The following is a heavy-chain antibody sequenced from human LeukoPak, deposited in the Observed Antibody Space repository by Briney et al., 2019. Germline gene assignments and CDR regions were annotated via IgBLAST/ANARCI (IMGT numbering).Heavy chain of an antibody. Sequence: GSSVKVSCKASRGTFSSYAISWVRQAPGQGLEWMGWINPNSGGTNYAQKFQGRVTMTRDTSISTAYMELSRLRSDDTAVYYCVVWDIVVVPAAYFDYWGQGTLVTVSS. CDR2: INPNSGGT. V-gene: IGHV1-2*02. J-gene: IGHJ4*02. CDR1: RGTFSSYA. CDR3: VVWDIVVVPAAYFDY. D-gene: IGHD2-2*01.